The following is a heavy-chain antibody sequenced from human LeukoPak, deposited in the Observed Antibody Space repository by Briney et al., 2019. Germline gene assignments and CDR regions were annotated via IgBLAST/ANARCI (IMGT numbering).Heavy chain of an antibody. J-gene: IGHJ4*02. CDR1: GFTLSSYA. CDR3: AKAPVTTCSGAYCYPFDY. D-gene: IGHD2-15*01. CDR2: ISVSGNK. V-gene: IGHV3-23*01. Sequence: PGGSLRLSCAASGFTLSSYAMSWVRQGPGKGLEWVTAISVSGNKYHEDSVKGRFTISRDSYKNTLYLQMNSLRAEDAAVYYCAKAPVTTCSGAYCYPFDYWGQGTLVTVSS.